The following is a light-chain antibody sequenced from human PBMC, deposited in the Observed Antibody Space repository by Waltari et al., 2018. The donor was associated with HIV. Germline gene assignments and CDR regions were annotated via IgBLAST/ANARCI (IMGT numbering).Light chain of an antibody. CDR1: SPNVGAGYD. CDR3: QSYDSSLSGVV. CDR2: ANV. J-gene: IGLJ2*01. Sequence: QSVLTQPPSLSGAPGLRVSISCTGNSPNVGAGYDVNWYHNLPGTAPRLLIYANVNRPSGVPDRFFGSKSDSSASLGISGLQAEDEADYYCQSYDSSLSGVVFGGGTRLTVL. V-gene: IGLV1-40*01.